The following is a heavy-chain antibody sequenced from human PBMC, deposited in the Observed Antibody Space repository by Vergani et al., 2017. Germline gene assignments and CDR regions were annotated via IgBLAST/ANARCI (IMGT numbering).Heavy chain of an antibody. J-gene: IGHJ3*02. CDR3: ARQWWETTVSAFDI. V-gene: IGHV4-38-2*01. CDR1: GYSISSGYY. D-gene: IGHD4-11*01. CDR2: MYHSGNT. Sequence: QVQLQESGPGLVKPSETLSLTCAVSGYSISSGYYWGWIRQPPGKGLEWIGSMYHSGNTYYNPSLKSRVTISLDTSKNQFSLNLSSVTAADTAVYYCARQWWETTVSAFDIWGQGKMVTGSS.